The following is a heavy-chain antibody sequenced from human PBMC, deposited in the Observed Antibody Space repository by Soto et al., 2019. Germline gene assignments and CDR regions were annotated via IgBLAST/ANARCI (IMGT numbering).Heavy chain of an antibody. CDR3: AFLDCAGGSCFPFDH. CDR1: GYSFTSYW. Sequence: PGESLKISCKASGYSFTSYWIGWVRQMPGKGLEYMGIIWPGDSDTRYSPSFQGQVTMSVDKSINTAHLQWRSLKASDTAMYYCAFLDCAGGSCFPFDHWGQRSLVTVSS. CDR2: IWPGDSDT. V-gene: IGHV5-51*01. J-gene: IGHJ4*02. D-gene: IGHD2-15*01.